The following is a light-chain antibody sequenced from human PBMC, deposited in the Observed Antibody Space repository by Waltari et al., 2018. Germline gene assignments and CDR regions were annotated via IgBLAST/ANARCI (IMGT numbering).Light chain of an antibody. J-gene: IGLJ7*01. CDR2: FND. Sequence: QSVLTQPPSASEAARKSVTISCSGRSSNIGSNSVSWYQQLPGTVPKLLIYFNDQRPSGVSDRFSGSKSGTSASLAISGLQTEDEADYYCAAWDDSLSGVLFGGGTRLTVL. CDR3: AAWDDSLSGVL. CDR1: SSNIGSNS. V-gene: IGLV1-47*02.